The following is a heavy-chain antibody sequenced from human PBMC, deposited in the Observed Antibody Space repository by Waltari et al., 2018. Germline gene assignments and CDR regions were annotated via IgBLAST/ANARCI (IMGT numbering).Heavy chain of an antibody. CDR3: ARLPRGSVIIGAFDI. V-gene: IGHV4-59*11. Sequence: VQLQESGPGLVKPSETLSLRCNVSGDSIRSHFWSWIRQAPGKGLEWIGLMYFSGTTDYNPSLKSRVAISIDTSKNHFSLNLRSVTAADTAIYYCARLPRGSVIIGAFDIWGQGTQVTVSS. D-gene: IGHD3-22*01. CDR2: MYFSGTT. CDR1: GDSIRSHF. J-gene: IGHJ3*02.